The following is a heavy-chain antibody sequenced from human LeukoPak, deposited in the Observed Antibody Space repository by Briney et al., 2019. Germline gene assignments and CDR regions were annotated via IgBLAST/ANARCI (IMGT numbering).Heavy chain of an antibody. CDR1: GFTFSNYE. CDR2: IYQSGIT. D-gene: IGHD4-17*01. J-gene: IGHJ1*01. Sequence: LRLSCAASGFTFSNYEMNWVRQAPGKGLEWIGSIYQSGITYYNPSLKSRVTISVDTSKNQFSLKLNSVTAADTAVYYCARTTVTSVNFQYWGQGTLVTVSS. V-gene: IGHV4-38-2*01. CDR3: ARTTVTSVNFQY.